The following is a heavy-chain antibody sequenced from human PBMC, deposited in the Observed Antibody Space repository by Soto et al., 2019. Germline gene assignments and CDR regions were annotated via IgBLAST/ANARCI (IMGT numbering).Heavy chain of an antibody. CDR1: GFTFSSYA. CDR2: ISYDGSNK. J-gene: IGHJ4*02. Sequence: GGSLRLSCAASGFTFSSYAMHWVRQAPGRGLEWVAVISYDGSNKYYADSVKGRFTISRDNSKNTLYLQMNSLRAEDTAVYYCARDIARQQPSSSYWGQGTLATVSS. V-gene: IGHV3-30-3*01. CDR3: ARDIARQQPSSSY. D-gene: IGHD6-13*01.